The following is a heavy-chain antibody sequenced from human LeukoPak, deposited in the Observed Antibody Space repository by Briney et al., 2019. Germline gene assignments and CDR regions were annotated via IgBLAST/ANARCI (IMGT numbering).Heavy chain of an antibody. V-gene: IGHV5-51*01. Sequence: GESLKISCKGSGYRFTSYWIGWVRQMPGKGLEWMGIIYPDDSDTTYTPSFQGQVTFSVDKSISTAYLQWSSLKASDTAMFYCARQPYYYDSSGYHDVFDIWGQGTMVTVSS. CDR2: IYPDDSDT. J-gene: IGHJ3*02. CDR3: ARQPYYYDSSGYHDVFDI. CDR1: GYRFTSYW. D-gene: IGHD3-22*01.